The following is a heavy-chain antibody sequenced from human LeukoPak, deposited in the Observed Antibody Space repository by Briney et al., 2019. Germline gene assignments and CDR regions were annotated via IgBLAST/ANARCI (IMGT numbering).Heavy chain of an antibody. CDR1: GVTFSSYA. V-gene: IGHV3-23*01. CDR2: FSATDGSA. CDR3: ARAKIAAAGTGAFDV. Sequence: GSLRLSCAASGVTFSSYAMTWVRQAPGKGLEWVSAFSATDGSAQYAESVEGRFTISRDNSKNTLFLQMNSLGAEDTAVYYCARAKIAAAGTGAFDVWGQGTLVTVSS. J-gene: IGHJ3*01. D-gene: IGHD6-13*01.